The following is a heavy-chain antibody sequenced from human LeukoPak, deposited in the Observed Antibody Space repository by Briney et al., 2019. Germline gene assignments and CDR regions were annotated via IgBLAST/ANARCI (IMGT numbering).Heavy chain of an antibody. V-gene: IGHV3-30-3*01. D-gene: IGHD3-3*01. Sequence: PGGSLRLSCAASGFTFSSYAMPWVRQAPGKGLEWVAVISYDGSNKYYADSVKGRFTISRDNSKNTLYLQMNSLRAEDTAVYYCARDPSEAEGYWGQGTLVTVSS. J-gene: IGHJ4*02. CDR2: ISYDGSNK. CDR1: GFTFSSYA. CDR3: ARDPSEAEGY.